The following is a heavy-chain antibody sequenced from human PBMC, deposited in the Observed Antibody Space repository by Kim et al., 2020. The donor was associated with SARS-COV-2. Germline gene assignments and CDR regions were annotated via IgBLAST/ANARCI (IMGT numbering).Heavy chain of an antibody. CDR3: ARDRARGGAMVTRGAFDI. V-gene: IGHV1-3*01. D-gene: IGHD5-18*01. Sequence: ASVKVSCKASGYTFTSYAMHWVRQAPGQRLEWMGWINAGNGNTKYSQKFQGRVTITRDTSASTAYMELSSLRSEDTAVYYCARDRARGGAMVTRGAFDIWRQTTIVTVSS. CDR2: INAGNGNT. CDR1: GYTFTSYA. J-gene: IGHJ3*02.